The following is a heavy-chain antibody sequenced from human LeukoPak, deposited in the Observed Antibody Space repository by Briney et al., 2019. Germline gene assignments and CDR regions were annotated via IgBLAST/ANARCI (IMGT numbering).Heavy chain of an antibody. CDR1: GGSISSYY. V-gene: IGHV4-59*01. CDR2: IYYSGST. J-gene: IGHJ6*04. D-gene: IGHD3-9*01. Sequence: SETLSLTCTVSGGSISSYYWSWIRQPPGKGLEWIGYIYYSGSTNYNPSLKSRVTISVDTSKNQFSLKLSSVTAADTAVYYCARGDRLRYFDWLSLDVWGKGTTVTVSS. CDR3: ARGDRLRYFDWLSLDV.